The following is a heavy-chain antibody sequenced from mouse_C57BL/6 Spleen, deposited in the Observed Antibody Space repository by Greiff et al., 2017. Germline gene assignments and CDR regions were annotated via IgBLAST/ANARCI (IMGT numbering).Heavy chain of an antibody. CDR3: ARRDYYGSSLYYYAMDY. CDR2: IDPEDGET. J-gene: IGHJ4*01. V-gene: IGHV14-2*01. D-gene: IGHD1-1*01. Sequence: VHVKQSGAELVKPGASVKLSCTASGFNIKDYYMHWVKQRTEQGLEWIGRIDPEDGETKYAPKFQGKATITADTSSNTAYLQLSSLTSEDTAVYYCARRDYYGSSLYYYAMDYWGQGTSVTVSS. CDR1: GFNIKDYY.